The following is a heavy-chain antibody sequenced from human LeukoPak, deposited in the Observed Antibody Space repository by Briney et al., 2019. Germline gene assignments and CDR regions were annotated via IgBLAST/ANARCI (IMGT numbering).Heavy chain of an antibody. Sequence: GGSLRLSCAASGFTFSSYAMHWVRQAPGKGLEWVAVISYDGSNKYYADSVKGRFTISRDNSKNTLYLQMNSLRAEDTAVYYCARDLVLEYSSSSSYWGQGTLVTVSS. V-gene: IGHV3-30-3*01. CDR2: ISYDGSNK. D-gene: IGHD6-6*01. CDR3: ARDLVLEYSSSSSY. J-gene: IGHJ4*02. CDR1: GFTFSSYA.